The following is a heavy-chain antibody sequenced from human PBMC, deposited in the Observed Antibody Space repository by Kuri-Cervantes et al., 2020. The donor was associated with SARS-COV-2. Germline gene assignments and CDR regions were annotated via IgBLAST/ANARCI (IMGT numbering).Heavy chain of an antibody. Sequence: GESLKISCAASGFTVSSNYMSWVRQAPGKGLEWVSVIYSGGSTYYADFVKGRFTISRDNSKNTLYLQMNSLGVEDTAVYYCANSFYDTSSVPRLDYWGQGTLVTVSS. J-gene: IGHJ4*02. D-gene: IGHD2/OR15-2a*01. CDR3: ANSFYDTSSVPRLDY. V-gene: IGHV3-66*02. CDR1: GFTVSSNY. CDR2: IYSGGST.